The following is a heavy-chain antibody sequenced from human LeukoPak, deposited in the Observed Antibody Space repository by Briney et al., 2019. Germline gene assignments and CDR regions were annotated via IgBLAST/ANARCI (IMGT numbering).Heavy chain of an antibody. CDR3: PRLEAY. J-gene: IGHJ4*02. V-gene: IGHV4-38-2*01. Sequence: SETLSLTCAVSGYSISSGYYWGWIRQPPGKGLEWIGSIYHSGSTYYNPSLKSRVTISVDTSKNQFSLKLSSVTAADTAVYYCPRLEAYWGQGTLVTVSS. CDR2: IYHSGST. CDR1: GYSISSGYY.